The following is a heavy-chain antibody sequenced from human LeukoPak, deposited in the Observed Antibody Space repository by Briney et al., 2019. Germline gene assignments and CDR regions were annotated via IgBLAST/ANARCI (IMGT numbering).Heavy chain of an antibody. CDR1: GYTFTSFY. V-gene: IGHV1-18*04. CDR2: ISAHKGNT. D-gene: IGHD2-21*01. Sequence: ASVKVSCKASGYTFTSFYMHWVRQAPGQGLEWMGWISAHKGNTKYAQKFQGRVTMTTDTSTSTVYMELRSLTSDDTAVYYCARVSSISRLYYYYAMDVWGQGTTVTVSS. CDR3: ARVSSISRLYYYYAMDV. J-gene: IGHJ6*02.